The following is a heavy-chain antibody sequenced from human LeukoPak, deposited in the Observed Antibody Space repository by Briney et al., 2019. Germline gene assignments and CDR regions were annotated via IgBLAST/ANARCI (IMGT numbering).Heavy chain of an antibody. CDR2: INSDESTT. CDR1: GFTFSRYW. CDR3: ARRASAALKYAFDY. V-gene: IGHV3-74*01. J-gene: IGHJ4*02. Sequence: PGGCLRLSCAASGFTFSRYWMHWVRQAPGKGLVWVSRINSDESTTFYADSVKGRFTISRDNAKNSLYLQMNSLRAEDTAVYYCARRASAALKYAFDYWGQGTLVTVSS. D-gene: IGHD6-13*01.